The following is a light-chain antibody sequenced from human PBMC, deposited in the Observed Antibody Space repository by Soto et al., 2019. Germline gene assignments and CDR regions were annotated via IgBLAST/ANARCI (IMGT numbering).Light chain of an antibody. V-gene: IGKV3-20*01. Sequence: EIVLTQSPGTLSLSPGERATLSCRASQSVSFSSLAWYQHKPGRAPRLLIYGKSSRATGIPDRFSGSGSGTDFTLIISKVEPEDFGVYFCQQYASSPLTFGGGTKGDNK. CDR2: GKS. CDR1: QSVSFSS. CDR3: QQYASSPLT. J-gene: IGKJ4*01.